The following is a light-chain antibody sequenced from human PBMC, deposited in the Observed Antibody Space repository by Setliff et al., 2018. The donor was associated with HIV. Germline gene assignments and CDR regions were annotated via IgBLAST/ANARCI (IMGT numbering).Light chain of an antibody. V-gene: IGLV2-23*01. Sequence: QSVLTQPASVSGSRGQSITISCTGTSSDIGRYNLVSWYQQYPGKPPKLMIYQASKRPSGVSNRFSGSKSGNTASLTISGLQAEDEADYYCCSNTGSNTYVFGTGTKVTV. CDR2: QAS. CDR1: SSDIGRYNL. J-gene: IGLJ1*01. CDR3: CSNTGSNTYV.